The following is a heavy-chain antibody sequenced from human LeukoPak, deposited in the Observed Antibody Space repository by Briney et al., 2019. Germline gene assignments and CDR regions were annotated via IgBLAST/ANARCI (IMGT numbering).Heavy chain of an antibody. D-gene: IGHD6-19*01. CDR2: INPNSGGT. Sequence: ASVKVSCKASGYTFTGYYMHWVRQAPGQGLEWMGWINPNSGGTNHAQKFQGRVTMTRDTSISTAYMELSRLRSDDTAVYYCARSSSDHRLTRYWGQGTLVTVSS. V-gene: IGHV1-2*02. CDR1: GYTFTGYY. CDR3: ARSSSDHRLTRY. J-gene: IGHJ4*02.